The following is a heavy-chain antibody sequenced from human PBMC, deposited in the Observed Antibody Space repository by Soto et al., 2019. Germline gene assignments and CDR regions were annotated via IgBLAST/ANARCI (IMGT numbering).Heavy chain of an antibody. Sequence: VQLVQSGAEVKKPGSSVKFSCQASGGTFSSYSINWVRQSPGQGLEWMGEIIPIFGTANYAQKFQGRVTITADESTSTAYMELSSLRSEDTAVYYCARDGGRHSGGIDYWGQGTLVTVSS. CDR3: ARDGGRHSGGIDY. J-gene: IGHJ4*02. CDR2: IIPIFGTA. D-gene: IGHD1-26*01. V-gene: IGHV1-69*01. CDR1: GGTFSSYS.